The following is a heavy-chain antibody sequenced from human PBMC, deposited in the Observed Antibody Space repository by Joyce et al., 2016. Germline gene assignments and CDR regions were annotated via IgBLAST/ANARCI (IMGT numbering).Heavy chain of an antibody. J-gene: IGHJ3*02. CDR2: SIPIVGVA. Sequence: VQLVQSGAEVKKPGSSVKVSCKVSGGNFYDYTITWVRQAPGQGLEWMGSSIPIVGVANYARKFRGRVALTADKSTATAYLELNSLRLDDTAMFFCTRGRIEYSKTFNAYDIWGQGTMVTVSS. CDR1: GGNFYDYT. D-gene: IGHD2/OR15-2a*01. CDR3: TRGRIEYSKTFNAYDI. V-gene: IGHV1-69*04.